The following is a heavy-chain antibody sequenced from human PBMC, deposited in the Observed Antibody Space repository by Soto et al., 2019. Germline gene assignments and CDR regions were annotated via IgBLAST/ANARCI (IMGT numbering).Heavy chain of an antibody. CDR2: IYYSGST. CDR1: GGSISSYY. CDR3: ARHNYGSGSTYFDY. D-gene: IGHD3-10*01. Sequence: SETLSLTWTVSGGSISSYYWSWIRQPPGKGVEWIGYIYYSGSTNYNPSLKSRVTISVDTSKNQFSLKLNSMTAADTAVYYCARHNYGSGSTYFDYWGQGTLVTVSS. J-gene: IGHJ4*02. V-gene: IGHV4-59*08.